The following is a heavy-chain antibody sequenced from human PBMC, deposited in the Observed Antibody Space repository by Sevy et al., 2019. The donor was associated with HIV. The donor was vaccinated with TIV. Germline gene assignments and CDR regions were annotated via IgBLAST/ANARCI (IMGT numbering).Heavy chain of an antibody. CDR1: GGSFSSDDYS. Sequence: SETLSLTCTVSGGSFSSDDYSWSWIRQPAGKGLEWIGLIYTSGSTSYNPSLRSRVSMSVDTSKNLFSLRLSSVTAADTAVYYCAGRIAVAAFDYWGQGNLVTVSS. V-gene: IGHV4-61*02. D-gene: IGHD6-19*01. CDR2: IYTSGST. J-gene: IGHJ4*02. CDR3: AGRIAVAAFDY.